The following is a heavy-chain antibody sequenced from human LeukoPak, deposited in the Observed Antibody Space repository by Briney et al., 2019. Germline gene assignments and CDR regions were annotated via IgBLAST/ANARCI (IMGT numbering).Heavy chain of an antibody. CDR2: INHSGST. J-gene: IGHJ6*03. CDR1: GGSFSGYY. CDR3: ATHSPHDSSGYPSYYYYMDV. Sequence: SETLSLTCAVYGGSFSGYYWSWIRQPPGKGLDWIGEINHSGSTNYNPSLKSRVTISVDTSKNQFSLKLSSVTAADTAVYYCATHSPHDSSGYPSYYYYMDVWGKGTTVTISS. V-gene: IGHV4-34*01. D-gene: IGHD3-22*01.